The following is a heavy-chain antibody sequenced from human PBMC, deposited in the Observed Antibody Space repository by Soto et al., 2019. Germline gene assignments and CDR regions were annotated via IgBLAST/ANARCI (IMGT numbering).Heavy chain of an antibody. CDR1: GGSISSYY. Sequence: QVQLQESGPGLVKPSETLSLTCTVSGGSISSYYWSWIRQPPGKGLEWIGYIYYSGSTNYNPSLKSRVTISVDTSKNQFSLKLSSVTAADTAVYYCARHKPGGWFDPWGQGTLVTVSS. CDR2: IYYSGST. J-gene: IGHJ5*02. V-gene: IGHV4-59*08. CDR3: ARHKPGGWFDP.